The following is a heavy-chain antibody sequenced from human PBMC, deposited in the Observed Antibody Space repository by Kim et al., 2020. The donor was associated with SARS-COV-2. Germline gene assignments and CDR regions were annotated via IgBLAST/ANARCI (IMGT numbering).Heavy chain of an antibody. CDR3: ARDRYDFWSGYYTFDY. D-gene: IGHD3-3*01. V-gene: IGHV4-34*01. J-gene: IGHJ4*02. Sequence: LKSRVTISVDTSKNQFSLKLSSVTAADTAVYYCARDRYDFWSGYYTFDYWGQGTLVTVSS.